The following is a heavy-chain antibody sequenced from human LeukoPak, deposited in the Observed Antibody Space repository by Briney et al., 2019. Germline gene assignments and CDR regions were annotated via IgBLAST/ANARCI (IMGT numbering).Heavy chain of an antibody. D-gene: IGHD5-12*01. J-gene: IGHJ4*02. CDR3: ARAGSHRNSGYDY. Sequence: GGSLRLSCAASGFTFNTYIMNWVRQAPGKGLEWVSYISTTGTIYYADSLEGRFTISRDNAKNSLYLQMNSLRAEDTGVYYCARAGSHRNSGYDYWGQGTLVTVSS. CDR1: GFTFNTYI. CDR2: ISTTGTI. V-gene: IGHV3-48*04.